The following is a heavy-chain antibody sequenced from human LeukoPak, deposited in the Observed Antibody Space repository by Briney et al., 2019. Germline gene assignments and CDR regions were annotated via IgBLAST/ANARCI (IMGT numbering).Heavy chain of an antibody. J-gene: IGHJ4*02. CDR1: GFTVSSNY. CDR3: ARDKPVAAADY. CDR2: IHSSSNYI. V-gene: IGHV3-21*01. Sequence: GGSLRLSCAASGFTVSSNYMSWVRQAPGKGLEWVSSIHSSSNYIYYADSMKGRFTISRDNAKNSLYLQMNNLRAEDTAVYYCARDKPVAAADYWGQGALVTVSS. D-gene: IGHD6-13*01.